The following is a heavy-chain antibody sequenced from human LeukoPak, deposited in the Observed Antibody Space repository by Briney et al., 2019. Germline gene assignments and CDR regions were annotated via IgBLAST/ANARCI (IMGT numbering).Heavy chain of an antibody. Sequence: GSLRLSCAASGFTFSAYHINWVRQAPGKGLEWISYISTTGTTIHYADSVKGRFAISRDNAKSSLYLQMNSLRDEDTAVYYCARVWQDYSGVDYWGQGTLVTVSS. CDR3: ARVWQDYSGVDY. D-gene: IGHD2-21*01. V-gene: IGHV3-48*02. CDR1: GFTFSAYH. J-gene: IGHJ4*02. CDR2: ISTTGTTI.